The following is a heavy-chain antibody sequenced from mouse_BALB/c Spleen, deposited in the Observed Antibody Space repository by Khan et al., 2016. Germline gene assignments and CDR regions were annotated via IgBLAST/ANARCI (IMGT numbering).Heavy chain of an antibody. Sequence: EVQLQESGPGLVKPSQSLSLTCTVTGYSITSDYASHSFRQLPRNKLEWKRYIRYHCSTSYHPSIKSRISITRDTSRNQFFLQLNSVTTEDTSTYYCASILHYFGSSYGYFDVWGAGTTVTVSS. D-gene: IGHD1-1*01. V-gene: IGHV3-2*02. CDR2: IRYHCST. CDR3: ASILHYFGSSYGYFDV. J-gene: IGHJ1*01. CDR1: GYSITSDYA.